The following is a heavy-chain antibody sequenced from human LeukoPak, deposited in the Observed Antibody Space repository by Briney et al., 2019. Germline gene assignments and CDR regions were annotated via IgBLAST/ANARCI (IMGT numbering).Heavy chain of an antibody. J-gene: IGHJ3*02. CDR1: GFTFDDYA. CDR2: ISWNSGSI. Sequence: GGSLRLSCAASGFTFDDYAMHWVRQAPGKGLEWVSGISWNSGSIGYADSVKGRFTISRDNAKNSLYLQMNSLRAEGTALYYCAKDVYCSGGSCYPGGAFDIWGQGTMVTVSS. D-gene: IGHD2-15*01. CDR3: AKDVYCSGGSCYPGGAFDI. V-gene: IGHV3-9*01.